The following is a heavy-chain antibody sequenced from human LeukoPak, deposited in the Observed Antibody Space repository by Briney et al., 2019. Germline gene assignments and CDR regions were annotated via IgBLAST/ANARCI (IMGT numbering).Heavy chain of an antibody. CDR2: MNTDGSNI. V-gene: IGHV3-74*01. CDR3: AIDSYTSGDY. D-gene: IGHD3-22*01. J-gene: IGHJ4*02. CDR1: GFTFRNHW. Sequence: GGSLRLSCAASGFTFRNHWMHWVRQAPGKGLVWVSRMNTDGSNIAYADSVKGRFTISRDNSKNTLYLQMNSLIAEDTAVYYCAIDSYTSGDYWGQGTLVAVSS.